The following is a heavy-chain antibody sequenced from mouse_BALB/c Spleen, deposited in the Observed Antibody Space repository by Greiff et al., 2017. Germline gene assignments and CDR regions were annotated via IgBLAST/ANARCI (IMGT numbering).Heavy chain of an antibody. CDR1: GFSLTSYG. J-gene: IGHJ3*01. D-gene: IGHD2-14*01. CDR2: IWSGGST. CDR3: ARNQGVRRAWFAY. V-gene: IGHV2-2*02. Sequence: VQRVESGPGLVAPSQSLSITCTVSGFSLTSYGVHWVRQSPGKGLEWLGVIWSGGSTDYNAAFISRLSISKDNSKSQVFFKMNSLQANDTAIYYCARNQGVRRAWFAYWGQGTLVTVSA.